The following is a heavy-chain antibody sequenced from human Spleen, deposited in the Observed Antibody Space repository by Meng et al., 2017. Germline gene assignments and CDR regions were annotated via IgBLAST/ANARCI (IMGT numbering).Heavy chain of an antibody. CDR1: GGSFSDYY. J-gene: IGHJ4*02. Sequence: QLQTHQGGAGLLKPSETLSPTCVVSGGSFSDYYWSWIRQPPGKGLEWIGEINHSGSTNYNPSLESRATISVDTSQNNLSLKLSSVTAADSAVYYCARGPTEHSFDYWGQGTLVTVSS. D-gene: IGHD3-3*02. V-gene: IGHV4-34*01. CDR2: INHSGST. CDR3: ARGPTEHSFDY.